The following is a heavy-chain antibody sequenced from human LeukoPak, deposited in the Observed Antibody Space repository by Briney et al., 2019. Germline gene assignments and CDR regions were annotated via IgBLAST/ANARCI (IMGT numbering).Heavy chain of an antibody. V-gene: IGHV3-73*01. Sequence: GGSLKLSCAASGFTFSGSAMHWVRQASGKGLEWVGRIRSKANSYATTYAASVKGRFTISRDDSKNTAYLQMNSLKTGDTAVYFCSSGLSVLRSNNTPVDYWGQGTLVTVSS. CDR2: IRSKANSYAT. CDR1: GFTFSGSA. CDR3: SSGLSVLRSNNTPVDY. J-gene: IGHJ4*02. D-gene: IGHD4-17*01.